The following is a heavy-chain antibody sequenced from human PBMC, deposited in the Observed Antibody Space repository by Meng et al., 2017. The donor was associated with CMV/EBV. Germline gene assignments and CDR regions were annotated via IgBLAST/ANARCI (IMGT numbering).Heavy chain of an antibody. J-gene: IGHJ2*01. CDR1: GGSISSYS. V-gene: IGHV4-59*01. CDR2: IYYSGST. CDR3: ARSKPILGPTFDL. D-gene: IGHD1-26*01. Sequence: PDTLSLTCTVSGGSISSYSWSWIRQPTGKGLEWIGYIYYSGSTNYNPSLMSRVTISVDTSKNRYSLKLSSVTSADTAVYYCARSKPILGPTFDLWGRGTLVTVSS.